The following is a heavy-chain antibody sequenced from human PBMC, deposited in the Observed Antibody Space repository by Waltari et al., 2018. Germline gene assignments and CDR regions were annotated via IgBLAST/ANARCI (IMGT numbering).Heavy chain of an antibody. D-gene: IGHD3-3*01. CDR2: INPNSGGT. CDR3: ARLDITIFGVVTKTNLYYSSGMDV. CDR1: GYTFTGYY. V-gene: IGHV1-2*02. Sequence: KASGYTFTGYYMHWVRQAPGQGLEWMGWINPNSGGTNYAQKFQGRVTMTRDTSISTPYLELSRLRSDATALYYCARLDITIFGVVTKTNLYYSSGMDVWGQGTTVTVSS. J-gene: IGHJ6*02.